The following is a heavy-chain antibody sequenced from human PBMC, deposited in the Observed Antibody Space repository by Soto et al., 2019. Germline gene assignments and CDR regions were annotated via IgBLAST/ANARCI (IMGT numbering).Heavy chain of an antibody. J-gene: IGHJ4*02. V-gene: IGHV4-59*01. CDR1: GGSISSYY. CDR3: ARVITDYGDYFDY. CDR2: IYYSGST. Sequence: SETLSLTCIVSGGSISSYYWSWIRQPPGKGLEWIGYIYYSGSTNYNPSLKSRVTISVDTSKNQFSLKLSSVTAADTAVYYCARVITDYGDYFDYWGQGTLVTVS. D-gene: IGHD4-17*01.